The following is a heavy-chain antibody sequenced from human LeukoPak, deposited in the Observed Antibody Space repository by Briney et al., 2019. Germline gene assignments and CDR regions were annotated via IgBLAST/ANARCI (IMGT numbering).Heavy chain of an antibody. CDR3: AKDRGVVVPAANDL. V-gene: IGHV3-23*01. CDR2: ISGSGGST. Sequence: PGGSLRLSCAASGFTFSSYAMSWVRQAPGKGLEWVSAISGSGGSTYYADSVKGRFTISRDNSKNTLCLQMNSLRAEDTAVYYCAKDRGVVVPAANDLWGQGTLVTVSS. J-gene: IGHJ4*02. CDR1: GFTFSSYA. D-gene: IGHD2-2*01.